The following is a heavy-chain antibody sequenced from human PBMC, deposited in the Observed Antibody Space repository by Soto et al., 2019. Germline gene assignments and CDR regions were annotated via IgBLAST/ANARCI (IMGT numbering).Heavy chain of an antibody. CDR2: IYNGGRT. CDR3: ARAPVGMDSINFFDH. V-gene: IGHV4-30-4*01. CDR1: GDSISSDGYH. Sequence: SETLSLTCTVSGDSISSDGYHWSWIRQSPGKGLEWIGYIYNGGRTFYRPSLESRINMSLDATKNSYSLRLTSVTAADTAVYYCARAPVGMDSINFFDHWGQGILVTVPS. D-gene: IGHD2-8*01. J-gene: IGHJ4*02.